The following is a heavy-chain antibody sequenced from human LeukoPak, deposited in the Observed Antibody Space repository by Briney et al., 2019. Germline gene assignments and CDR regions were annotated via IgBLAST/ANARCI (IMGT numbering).Heavy chain of an antibody. D-gene: IGHD6-19*01. V-gene: IGHV3-23*01. J-gene: IGHJ4*02. CDR3: ATRGGYSSGWYLYFDY. CDR1: GFTFSSYG. CDR2: ISGSGGST. Sequence: GGTLRLSCAASGFTFSSYGMIWVRQAPGKGLEWVSGISGSGGSTYLADSVKGRFTISRDNSKNTLYLQMNSLRAEDTAVYYCATRGGYSSGWYLYFDYWGQGTLVTVSS.